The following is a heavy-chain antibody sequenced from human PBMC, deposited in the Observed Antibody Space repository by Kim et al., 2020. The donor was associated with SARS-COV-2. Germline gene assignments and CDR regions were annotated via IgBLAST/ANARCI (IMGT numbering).Heavy chain of an antibody. V-gene: IGHV3-21*01. CDR3: ARAAPSRRFISRKYYFDY. CDR2: ISSSSSYI. J-gene: IGHJ4*02. Sequence: GGSLRLSCAASGFTFSSYSMNWVRQAPGKGLEWVSSISSSSSYIYYADSVKGRFTISRDNAKNSLYLQMNSLRAEDTAVYYCARAAPSRRFISRKYYFDYWGQGTLVTVSS. CDR1: GFTFSSYS. D-gene: IGHD3-10*01.